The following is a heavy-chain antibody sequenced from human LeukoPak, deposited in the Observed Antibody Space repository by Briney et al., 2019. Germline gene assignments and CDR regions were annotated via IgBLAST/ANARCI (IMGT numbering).Heavy chain of an antibody. J-gene: IGHJ6*02. CDR3: AKDASGAQLLRLYYYYGMDV. CDR2: KSYDGSNK. V-gene: IGHV3-30*18. D-gene: IGHD2-2*01. Sequence: PGRSLRLSCAASGFTFSSYGMHWVRQAPGKGLEWVAVKSYDGSNKYYADSVKGRFTISRDNSKNTLYLQMNSLRAEDTAVYYCAKDASGAQLLRLYYYYGMDVWGQGTTVTVSS. CDR1: GFTFSSYG.